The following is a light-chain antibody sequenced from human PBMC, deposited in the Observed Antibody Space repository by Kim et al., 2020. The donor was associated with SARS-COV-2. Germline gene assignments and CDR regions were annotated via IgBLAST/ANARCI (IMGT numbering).Light chain of an antibody. Sequence: SASVGDRVTITCQASQDISNYLNWYQQKPGKAPKLLIYDASDLETGVPSRFSGSRSGTDFTFTISSLQPEDVATYYCQQYNNLPYSFGQGTKLEIK. J-gene: IGKJ2*03. CDR2: DAS. V-gene: IGKV1-33*01. CDR1: QDISNY. CDR3: QQYNNLPYS.